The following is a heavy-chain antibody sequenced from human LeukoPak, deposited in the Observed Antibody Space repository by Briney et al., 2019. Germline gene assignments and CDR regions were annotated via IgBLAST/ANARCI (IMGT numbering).Heavy chain of an antibody. CDR1: GLTVSSCY. J-gene: IGHJ3*02. V-gene: IGHV3-53*01. D-gene: IGHD5-12*01. Sequence: GGSLRLSCAASGLTVSSCYMNWVRQAPGKGLEWVSVIYSDGRTYYADSVKGRFTISRDNSKNTLYLQMNSLRAEDTAVYYCARGSSGYDRDAFDIWGQGTMVTVSS. CDR3: ARGSSGYDRDAFDI. CDR2: IYSDGRT.